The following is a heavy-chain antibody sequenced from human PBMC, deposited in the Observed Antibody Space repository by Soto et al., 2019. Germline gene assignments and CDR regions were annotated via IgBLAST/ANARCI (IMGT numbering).Heavy chain of an antibody. D-gene: IGHD6-13*01. CDR3: GGSSSWYDYAFDS. V-gene: IGHV4-39*01. CDR2: IYYSGST. CDR1: GGSISSSSYY. J-gene: IGHJ3*02. Sequence: SETLSLTCTVSGGSISSSSYYWGWIRQPPGKGLEWIGSIYYSGSTYYNPSLKSRVTISVDTSKNQFSLKLSSVTAADTAVYYCGGSSSWYDYAFDSWGQGTMVTVSS.